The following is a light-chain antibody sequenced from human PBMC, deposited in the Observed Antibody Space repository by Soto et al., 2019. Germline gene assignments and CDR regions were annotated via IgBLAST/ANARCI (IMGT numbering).Light chain of an antibody. V-gene: IGLV2-14*03. CDR3: SSYTSSSTHV. CDR1: SSDIGAFTF. Sequence: QSALTQPASVSGSPGQSITISCTGTSSDIGAFTFVSWYQQHPGKVPKLMIFDVNRRPSGVSDRFSGSKSGNMASLTISGLQAGDEGDYYCSSYTSSSTHVFGSGTKVTVL. J-gene: IGLJ1*01. CDR2: DVN.